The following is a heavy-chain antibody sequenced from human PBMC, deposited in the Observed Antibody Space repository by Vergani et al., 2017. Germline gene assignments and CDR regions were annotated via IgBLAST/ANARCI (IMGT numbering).Heavy chain of an antibody. CDR2: ISSSSSYI. D-gene: IGHD3-10*02. J-gene: IGHJ4*02. CDR3: ARDMLGDYGDDY. Sequence: EVQLVESGGGLVQPGGSLRLSCAASGFTFSSYSMNWVRQAPGKGLEWVSSISSSSSYIYYADSVKGRFTISRDNAKNSLYLQMNSLRAEDTAVYYCARDMLGDYGDDYWGQGTLVTVSS. CDR1: GFTFSSYS. V-gene: IGHV3-21*01.